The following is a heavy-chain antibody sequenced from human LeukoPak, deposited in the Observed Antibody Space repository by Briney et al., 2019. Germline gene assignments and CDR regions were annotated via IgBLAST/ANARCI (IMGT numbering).Heavy chain of an antibody. V-gene: IGHV4-31*03. D-gene: IGHD2-2*02. CDR1: GGSISSGGYY. J-gene: IGHJ4*02. CDR2: IYYSGSA. CDR3: ARRRVGYCSSTSCYTGTFDY. Sequence: SETLSLTCTVSGGSISSGGYYWSWIRQHPGKGLEWIGYIYYSGSAYYNPSLKSRVTISVDTSKNQFSLKLSSVTAADTAVYYCARRRVGYCSSTSCYTGTFDYWGQGTLVTVSS.